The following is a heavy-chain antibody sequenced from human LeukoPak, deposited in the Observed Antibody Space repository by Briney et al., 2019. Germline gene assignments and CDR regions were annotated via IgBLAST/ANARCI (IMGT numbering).Heavy chain of an antibody. D-gene: IGHD6-19*01. CDR1: GFTLSSYA. Sequence: GGSLRLSCTPSGFTLSSYAMSWVREAPGEGLEWVSAISRSGGSTYDADSEKGQFTISRGNSKNTLYLQMNSRRAEDTAVYYCAKGREAVAGPFDYWGQGTLVTVSS. J-gene: IGHJ4*02. CDR3: AKGREAVAGPFDY. CDR2: ISRSGGST. V-gene: IGHV3-23*01.